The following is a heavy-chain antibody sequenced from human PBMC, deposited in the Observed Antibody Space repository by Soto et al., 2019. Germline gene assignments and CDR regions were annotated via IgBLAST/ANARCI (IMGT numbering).Heavy chain of an antibody. J-gene: IGHJ6*02. V-gene: IGHV1-69*06. CDR3: ARVVPNDFLSGYYMGWGTLYGTGV. Sequence: VNVYCKAVGDAFSRDASSWLRKKQGQGLEWMGGIIPIFGTANYAQKFQGRVTITADKSTSTAYMELSSLRSEDTAVYYCARVVPNDFLSGYYMGWGTLYGTGVRGQGTSVSVSS. CDR1: GDAFSRDA. D-gene: IGHD3-3*01. CDR2: IIPIFGTA.